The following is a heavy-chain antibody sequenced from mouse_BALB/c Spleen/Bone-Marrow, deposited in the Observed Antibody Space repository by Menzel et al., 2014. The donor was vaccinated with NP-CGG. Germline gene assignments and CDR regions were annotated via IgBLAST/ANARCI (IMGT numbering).Heavy chain of an antibody. V-gene: IGHV1-20*02. CDR3: ARGELLRKWYFDV. CDR2: INPYNGDT. Sequence: EVQLQQSGPELVKPGASVKISCKASGYSFTGYFMNWVMQSHGKSLEWIGRINPYNGDTFYNQKFKGKATLTVDKSSSTAHMELRSLASEDSAVYYCARGELLRKWYFDVWGAGTTVTVSS. J-gene: IGHJ1*01. CDR1: GYSFTGYF. D-gene: IGHD1-1*01.